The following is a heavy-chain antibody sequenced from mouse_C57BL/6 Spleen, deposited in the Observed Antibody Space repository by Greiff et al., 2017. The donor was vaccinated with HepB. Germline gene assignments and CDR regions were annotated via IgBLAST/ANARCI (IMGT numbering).Heavy chain of an antibody. CDR1: GFTFSDYG. V-gene: IGHV5-17*01. Sequence: EVKLVESGGGLVKPGGSLKLSCAASGFTFSDYGMHWVRQAPEKGLEWVAYISSGSSTIYYADTVKGRFTISRDNAKNTLFLQMTSLRSEDTAMYYCARDDGPTVVARGFAYWGQGTLVTVSA. J-gene: IGHJ3*01. D-gene: IGHD1-1*01. CDR2: ISSGSSTI. CDR3: ARDDGPTVVARGFAY.